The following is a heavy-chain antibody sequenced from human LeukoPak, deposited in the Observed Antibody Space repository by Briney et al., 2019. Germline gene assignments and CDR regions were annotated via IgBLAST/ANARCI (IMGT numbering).Heavy chain of an antibody. D-gene: IGHD4-17*01. V-gene: IGHV1-8*03. CDR1: GYTFTSYD. CDR2: MNPNSGNT. J-gene: IGHJ4*02. Sequence: ASVKVSCKASGYTFTSYDINWVRQATGQGLEWMGWMNPNSGNTGYAQKFQGRVTITRNTSMSTAYMELSSLRSEDTAVYYCARTPPMVTTPHILFDYWGQGTLVTVSS. CDR3: ARTPPMVTTPHILFDY.